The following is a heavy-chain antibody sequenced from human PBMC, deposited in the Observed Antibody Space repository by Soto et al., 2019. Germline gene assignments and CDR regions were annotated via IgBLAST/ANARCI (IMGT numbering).Heavy chain of an antibody. CDR1: GYSFTSYW. CDR3: ARHGLHYGDYDYYYGMDV. Sequence: GESLKISCKGSGYSFTSYWIGWVRQMPGKGLEWMGIIYPGDSDTRYSPSFQGQVTISADKSISTAYLQWSSLKASDTAMYYCARHGLHYGDYDYYYGMDVWGQGTTVTVSS. V-gene: IGHV5-51*01. D-gene: IGHD4-17*01. J-gene: IGHJ6*02. CDR2: IYPGDSDT.